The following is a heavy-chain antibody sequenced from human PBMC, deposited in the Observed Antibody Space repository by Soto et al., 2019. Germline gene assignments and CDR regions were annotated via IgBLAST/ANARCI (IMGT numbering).Heavy chain of an antibody. D-gene: IGHD3-10*01. V-gene: IGHV3-23*01. CDR1: GFTFSTYA. CDR3: EKAGDYHGSESYFPLDY. Sequence: EVQLLESGGVLVQPGGSLRLSCAASGFTFSTYAMTWVRQAPGKGLEWVSSISGSGGRTYYADSVKGRFTISRDNSKNTLYLQTNSLRAEDTAVYYCEKAGDYHGSESYFPLDYWGQGTLVPVSS. J-gene: IGHJ4*02. CDR2: ISGSGGRT.